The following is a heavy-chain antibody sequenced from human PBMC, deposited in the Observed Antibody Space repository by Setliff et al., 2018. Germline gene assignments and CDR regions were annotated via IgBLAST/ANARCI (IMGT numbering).Heavy chain of an antibody. CDR3: AREGVDTRSSTDYRYYTDV. J-gene: IGHJ6*03. V-gene: IGHV1-69*05. CDR1: GGTFSSYG. Sequence: ASVKVSCKASGGTFSSYGISWVRQAPGQGLEWLGGTIPNFGTTNYAQEFQGRVTIITDESTSTAYMELSSLRFEDTAVYYCAREGVDTRSSTDYRYYTDVWGKGTTVTVSS. CDR2: TIPNFGTT. D-gene: IGHD5-18*01.